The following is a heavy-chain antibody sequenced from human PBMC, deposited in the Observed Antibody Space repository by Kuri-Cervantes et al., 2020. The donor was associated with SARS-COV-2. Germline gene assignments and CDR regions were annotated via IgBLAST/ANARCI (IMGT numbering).Heavy chain of an antibody. CDR1: GGSVSSGSYY. Sequence: SETLSLTCTVSGGSVSSGSYYWSWIQQPPGKGLEWIAYIYYSGGTYYNPSLKSRVTISVDTSKNQFSLKLSSVTAADTAVYYCARRPDQIYWYFDLWGRGTLVTVSS. D-gene: IGHD2-2*01. CDR2: IYYSGGT. J-gene: IGHJ2*01. CDR3: ARRPDQIYWYFDL. V-gene: IGHV4-31*03.